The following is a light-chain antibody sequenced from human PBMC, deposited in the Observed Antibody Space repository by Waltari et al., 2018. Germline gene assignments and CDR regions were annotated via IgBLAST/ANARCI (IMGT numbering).Light chain of an antibody. V-gene: IGKV2-28*01. J-gene: IGKJ2*01. CDR1: QSLLHRNGYNY. CDR3: MQARQTPYT. CDR2: LGS. Sequence: IVMTQSPLSLPVTPGEPASISFRARQSLLHRNGYNYLDWYLQKPGQSPKLLIYLGSTRASGVPDRFSGGASGTEFTLRISRVEAEDVGVYYCMQARQTPYTFGQGTKLEIK.